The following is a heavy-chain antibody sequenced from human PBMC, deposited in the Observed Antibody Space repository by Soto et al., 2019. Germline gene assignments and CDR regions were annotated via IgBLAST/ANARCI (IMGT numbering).Heavy chain of an antibody. Sequence: ASVKVSCTASGYTFTGYYMHWVRQAPGQGLEWMGWINPNSGGTNYAQKFQGWVTMTRDTSISTAYMELSRLRSDDTAVYYCARSDYGAAFDIWGQGTMVTVSS. CDR1: GYTFTGYY. CDR2: INPNSGGT. D-gene: IGHD4-17*01. CDR3: ARSDYGAAFDI. J-gene: IGHJ3*02. V-gene: IGHV1-2*04.